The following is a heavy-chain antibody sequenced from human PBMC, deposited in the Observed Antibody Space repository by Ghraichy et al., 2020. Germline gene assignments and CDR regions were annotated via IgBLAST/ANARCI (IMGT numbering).Heavy chain of an antibody. V-gene: IGHV4-59*08. D-gene: IGHD4-23*01. CDR1: GGSISSYY. J-gene: IGHJ3*02. Sequence: SETLSLTCTVSGGSISSYYWSWIRQPPGKGLEWIGYIYYSGSTNYNPSLKSRVTISVDTSKNQFSLKLSSVTAADTAVYYCARQPPTVVTRGAFDIWGQGTMVTVSS. CDR3: ARQPPTVVTRGAFDI. CDR2: IYYSGST.